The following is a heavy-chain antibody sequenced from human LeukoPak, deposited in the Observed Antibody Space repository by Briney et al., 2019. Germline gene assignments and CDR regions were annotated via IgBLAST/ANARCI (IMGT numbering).Heavy chain of an antibody. J-gene: IGHJ6*03. D-gene: IGHD3-10*01. CDR1: GFTFSSYS. V-gene: IGHV3-21*01. CDR2: ISSSSSYI. CDR3: ARVRSGYYYYYMDV. Sequence: GGSLRLSCAASGFTFSSYSMNWVRQAPGKGLEWVSSISSSSSYIYYADSVKGRFTISRDNAKNSLYLQMNSLRAEDMAVYYCARVRSGYYYYYMDVWGKGTTVTISS.